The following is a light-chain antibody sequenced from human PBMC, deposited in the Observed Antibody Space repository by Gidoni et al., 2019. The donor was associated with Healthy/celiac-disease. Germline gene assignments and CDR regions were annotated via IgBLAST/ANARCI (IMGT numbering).Light chain of an antibody. CDR1: QSVSSN. CDR3: QQYNNWPPLT. Sequence: ELVMTQSPATLSVSPGERATLSCRASQSVSSNLAWDQQKTGQAPRLLIYGASTRATGIPARFSGSGSGTEFTLTISSLQSEDFAVYYCQQYNNWPPLTFGGXTKVEIK. J-gene: IGKJ4*01. V-gene: IGKV3-15*01. CDR2: GAS.